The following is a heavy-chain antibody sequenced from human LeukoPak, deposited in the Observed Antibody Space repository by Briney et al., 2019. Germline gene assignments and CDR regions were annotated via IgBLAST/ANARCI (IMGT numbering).Heavy chain of an antibody. D-gene: IGHD3-16*01. CDR3: ARRGEGVLDAFDI. CDR2: IYYSGST. V-gene: IGHV4-59*08. Sequence: SETLSLTCTVSGGSISSYYWSWIRQPPGKGLEWIGYIYYSGSTNYNPSLKSRVIISVDTSKNQFSLKLSSVTAADTAVYYCARRGEGVLDAFDIWGQGTMVTVSS. CDR1: GGSISSYY. J-gene: IGHJ3*02.